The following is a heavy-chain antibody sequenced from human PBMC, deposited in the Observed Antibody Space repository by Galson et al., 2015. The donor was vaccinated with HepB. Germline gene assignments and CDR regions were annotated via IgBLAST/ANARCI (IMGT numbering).Heavy chain of an antibody. J-gene: IGHJ3*02. CDR1: GFTFSNYA. CDR2: ISGSGLGT. V-gene: IGHV3-23*01. CDR3: ARDLRAIDWGTFDI. Sequence: SLRLSCAVSGFTFSNYAMSWVRQAPGKGLERVSGISGSGLGTYYADSVKGRFTISRDNSKSSLYLQMNSLRGEDTAVYYCARDLRAIDWGTFDIWGQGTMVTVS. D-gene: IGHD7-27*01.